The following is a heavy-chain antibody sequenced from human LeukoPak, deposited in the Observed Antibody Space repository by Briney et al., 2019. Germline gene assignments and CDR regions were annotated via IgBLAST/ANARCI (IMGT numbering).Heavy chain of an antibody. J-gene: IGHJ4*02. CDR2: VYRSGTT. CDR1: GYSISSGYH. D-gene: IGHD7-27*01. V-gene: IGHV4-38-2*02. CDR3: ARENWVFDY. Sequence: SETLSLTCVVSGYSISSGYHWGWIRQPPGGGLGWIGVVYRSGTTYYNPSLKSRLTISVDTSKNQICLKVRSVTAADTAVYYCARENWVFDYWGQGILVTVSS.